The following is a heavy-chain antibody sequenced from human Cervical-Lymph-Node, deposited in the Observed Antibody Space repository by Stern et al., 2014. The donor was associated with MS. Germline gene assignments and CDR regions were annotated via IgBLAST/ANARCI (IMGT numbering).Heavy chain of an antibody. J-gene: IGHJ6*02. CDR3: ARSSSPSPYYYYGMDV. CDR2: IWSGGGNS. Sequence: QVQLVQSGGGVVQPGRSLRLSCAASGFTFSSYGMHWVRQAPGKGLEWVGVIWSGGGNSYYAHSVKGRVTISRDNSKNTLYLQMNSLRAEDTAVYYCARSSSPSPYYYYGMDVWGQGTTVTVSS. V-gene: IGHV3-33*01. CDR1: GFTFSSYG. D-gene: IGHD6-13*01.